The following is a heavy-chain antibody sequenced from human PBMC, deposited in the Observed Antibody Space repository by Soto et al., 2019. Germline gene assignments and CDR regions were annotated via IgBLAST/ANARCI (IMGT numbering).Heavy chain of an antibody. D-gene: IGHD2-15*01. V-gene: IGHV3-74*01. CDR2: INSNGSST. J-gene: IGHJ4*02. Sequence: EVQLVESGGGLVQPGGSLRLSCAASGFTFSSYWMHWVRQVPGKGLVWVSRINSNGSSTRYADSVKGRFTISRDNAKNTLYRQMNSLRAGDTAVYYCAGSGGSGLFDNWGQGTLVTVSS. CDR1: GFTFSSYW. CDR3: AGSGGSGLFDN.